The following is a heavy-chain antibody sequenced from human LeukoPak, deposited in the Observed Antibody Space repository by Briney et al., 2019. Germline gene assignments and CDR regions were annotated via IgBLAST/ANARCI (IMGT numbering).Heavy chain of an antibody. CDR2: ISGSGGST. CDR1: GFTFSSYA. CDR3: AKSPPFDIVVVPAAPLSC. V-gene: IGHV3-23*01. J-gene: IGHJ4*02. D-gene: IGHD2-2*01. Sequence: GGSLRLSCAASGFTFSSYAMSWVRQAPGKGLEWVSAISGSGGSTYYADSVKGRFTISRDNSKNTLYLQMNSLRAEDTAVYYCAKSPPFDIVVVPAAPLSCWGQGTLVTVSS.